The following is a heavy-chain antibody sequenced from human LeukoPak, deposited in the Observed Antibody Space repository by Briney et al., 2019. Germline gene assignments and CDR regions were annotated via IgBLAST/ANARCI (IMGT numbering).Heavy chain of an antibody. CDR3: ARVKGDSSGYPNWFDP. Sequence: SETLSLTCTVSGGSISSSSYYWGWIRQPPGKGLEWIGSIYYSGSTYYNPSLKSRVTISVDTSKNQFPLKLSSVTAADTAVYYCARVKGDSSGYPNWFDPWGQGTLVTVSS. CDR1: GGSISSSSYY. V-gene: IGHV4-39*06. CDR2: IYYSGST. J-gene: IGHJ5*02. D-gene: IGHD3-22*01.